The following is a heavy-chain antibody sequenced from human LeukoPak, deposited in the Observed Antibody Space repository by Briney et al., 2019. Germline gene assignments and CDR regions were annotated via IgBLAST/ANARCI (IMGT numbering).Heavy chain of an antibody. J-gene: IGHJ4*02. D-gene: IGHD1-26*01. CDR2: IYYSGST. CDR3: ARLTPYSGSPLGDY. CDR1: GXSINNRSYY. V-gene: IGHV4-39*01. Sequence: SETLSLTCTVSGXSINNRSYYWGWIRRPPGKGLEWIGSIYYSGSTNYNPSLKSRVTISVDTSKNQFSLKLSSVTAADTAVYYCARLTPYSGSPLGDYWGQGTLVTVSS.